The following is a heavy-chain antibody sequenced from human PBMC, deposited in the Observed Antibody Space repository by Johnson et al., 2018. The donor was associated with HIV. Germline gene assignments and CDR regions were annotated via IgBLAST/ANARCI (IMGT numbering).Heavy chain of an antibody. Sequence: EKLVESGGGVVQPGRSLRLSCAASGFTFSDYYMSWIRQAPGKGLEWVSFIYSGGTTYYADSVKGRFTISRDTSKNTLYVQMNSLRGEDTAVDYCVRGEEGAFALWGQGTMVTVSS. CDR3: VRGEEGAFAL. J-gene: IGHJ3*01. CDR1: GFTFSDYY. D-gene: IGHD3-16*01. V-gene: IGHV3-66*01. CDR2: IYSGGTT.